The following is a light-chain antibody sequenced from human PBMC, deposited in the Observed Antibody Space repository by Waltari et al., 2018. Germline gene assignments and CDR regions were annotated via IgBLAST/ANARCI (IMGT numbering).Light chain of an antibody. Sequence: EIVMTQSPVTLSVSPGERATLSCRASQSVRSKLVWYQQKPGQAPRLLIYAASSRDTGIPARFSGSGSGTEFTLTHSSLQSEDSAVYYCHQYNDWPWTVGQGTRVEIK. CDR1: QSVRSK. J-gene: IGKJ1*01. CDR2: AAS. CDR3: HQYNDWPWT. V-gene: IGKV3-15*01.